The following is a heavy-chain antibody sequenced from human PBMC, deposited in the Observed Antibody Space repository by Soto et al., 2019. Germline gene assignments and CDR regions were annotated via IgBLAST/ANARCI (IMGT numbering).Heavy chain of an antibody. Sequence: QVQLQESGPGLVKPSGTLFLTCVVSGDSIISQSHCWSRVRPSPGKGLEWMGEIHHSGSTNYNPSLKSRVTMSVDKRRNQFSLQMSSVTAADTAVYYCARGIGYKWADWGQGSLVIVSS. CDR3: ARGIGYKWAD. CDR2: IHHSGST. J-gene: IGHJ4*02. D-gene: IGHD3-3*01. CDR1: GDSIISQSHC. V-gene: IGHV4-4*02.